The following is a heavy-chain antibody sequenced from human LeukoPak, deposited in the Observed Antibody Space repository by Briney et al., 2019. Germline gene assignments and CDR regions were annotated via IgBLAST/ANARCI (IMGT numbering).Heavy chain of an antibody. J-gene: IGHJ4*02. D-gene: IGHD6-19*01. CDR3: ARDLPHQYSSGWNSDY. Sequence: ASVNVSCKASGYTFTNFYIHWVRQAPGQGLEWMGWNNPNSGDTNYAQKFQGRVTMTRDTSITTAYMELTHLRSDDTAVYYCARDLPHQYSSGWNSDYWGQGTLVTVSS. CDR1: GYTFTNFY. V-gene: IGHV1-2*02. CDR2: NNPNSGDT.